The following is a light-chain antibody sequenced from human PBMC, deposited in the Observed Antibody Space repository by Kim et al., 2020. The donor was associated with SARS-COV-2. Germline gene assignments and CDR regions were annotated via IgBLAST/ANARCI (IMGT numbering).Light chain of an antibody. Sequence: DFQLTQSPSFLSASVGDRVTITCRASEDINNYLAWYQQKQGKAPKLLIYSASTLQGGVPSRFSGSGSGTEFTLTVSSLQPEDFSPYFCQRLSYYPATFGGGTKVDIK. CDR2: SAS. V-gene: IGKV1-9*01. CDR1: EDINNY. J-gene: IGKJ4*01. CDR3: QRLSYYPAT.